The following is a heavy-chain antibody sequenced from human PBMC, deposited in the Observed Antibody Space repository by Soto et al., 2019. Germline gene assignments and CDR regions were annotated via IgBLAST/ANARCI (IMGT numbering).Heavy chain of an antibody. CDR2: ISGSGGST. J-gene: IGHJ6*02. CDR3: ANQNNKDYYDSSGYYYYGMDV. D-gene: IGHD3-22*01. CDR1: GFTFSSYA. V-gene: IGHV3-23*01. Sequence: EVQLLESGGGLVQPGGSLRLSCAASGFTFSSYAMSWVRQAPGKGLEWVSAISGSGGSTYYADSGKGRFTISRDNSKNTLYLQMNSLRAEDTAVYYCANQNNKDYYDSSGYYYYGMDVWGQGTTVTVSS.